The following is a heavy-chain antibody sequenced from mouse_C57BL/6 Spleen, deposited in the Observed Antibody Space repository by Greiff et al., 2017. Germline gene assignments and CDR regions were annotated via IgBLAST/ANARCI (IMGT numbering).Heavy chain of an antibody. CDR3: RDYYGSSYAYFDV. J-gene: IGHJ1*03. CDR2: IYPRSGNT. D-gene: IGHD1-1*01. CDR1: GYTFTSYG. Sequence: VQLQESGAELARPGASVKLSCKASGYTFTSYGISWVKQRTGQGLEWIGEIYPRSGNTYYNEKFKGKATLTADKSSSTAYMELRSLTSEDSAVYFCRDYYGSSYAYFDVWGTGTTVTVSS. V-gene: IGHV1-81*01.